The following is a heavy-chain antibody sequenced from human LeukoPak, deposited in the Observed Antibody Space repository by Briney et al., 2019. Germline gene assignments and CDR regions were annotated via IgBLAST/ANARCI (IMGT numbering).Heavy chain of an antibody. CDR1: GLTFSSYA. CDR2: ISYDGSNK. D-gene: IGHD2-2*01. V-gene: IGHV3-30*04. CDR3: ATGDKQLLFKRRKGGFDP. J-gene: IGHJ5*02. Sequence: PGGSLRLSCAASGLTFSSYAMHWVRQAPGKGLEWVAVISYDGSNKYYADSVKGRFTISRDNSKNTLYLQMNGLRAEDTAVYYCATGDKQLLFKRRKGGFDPWGQGTLVTVSS.